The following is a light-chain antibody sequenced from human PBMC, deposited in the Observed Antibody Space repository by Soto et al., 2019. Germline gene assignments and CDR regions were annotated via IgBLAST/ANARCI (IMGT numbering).Light chain of an antibody. J-gene: IGKJ3*01. Sequence: EIVLTQSPATLSLSPGERATLSCRASQSVSSYLAWYQQKPGQAPRLLIYDASNRATGIPARFSGSGSGTDFTLTISSLEPEDFAVYYGQQRSNWPLTFGPGAKADIK. CDR1: QSVSSY. CDR3: QQRSNWPLT. V-gene: IGKV3-11*01. CDR2: DAS.